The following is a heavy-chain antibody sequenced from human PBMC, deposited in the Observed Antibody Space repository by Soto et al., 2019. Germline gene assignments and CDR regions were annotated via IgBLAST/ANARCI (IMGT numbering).Heavy chain of an antibody. D-gene: IGHD3-10*01. J-gene: IGHJ6*02. Sequence: EVQLLESGGGLVQPGGSLRLSCAASGFSFSSYVMSWVRQAPGKGLEWVSVISGSGGSTYYADSVKGRLTIARDNSKYAVYDEMNSLRSEDTAVYYCAGVETMLRGVYGMDVWGQGTTVTVSS. CDR3: AGVETMLRGVYGMDV. V-gene: IGHV3-23*01. CDR1: GFSFSSYV. CDR2: ISGSGGST.